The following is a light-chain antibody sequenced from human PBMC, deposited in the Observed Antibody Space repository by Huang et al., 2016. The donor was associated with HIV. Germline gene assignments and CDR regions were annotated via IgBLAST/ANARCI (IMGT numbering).Light chain of an antibody. CDR2: WAA. Sequence: DIVMTQSPDSLAVSLGERATINCKSSQSGLNSANNKNYLAWYQQKPGQPPKLLIYWAATRESGVPDRFSGSGSGADFTLTISILQAEDVAVYYCQQYYNSPRTFGQGTRVEI. CDR3: QQYYNSPRT. J-gene: IGKJ1*01. V-gene: IGKV4-1*01. CDR1: QSGLNSANNKNY.